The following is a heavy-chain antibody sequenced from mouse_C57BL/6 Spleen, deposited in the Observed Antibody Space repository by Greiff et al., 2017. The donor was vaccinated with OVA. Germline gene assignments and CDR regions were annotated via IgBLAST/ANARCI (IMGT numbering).Heavy chain of an antibody. V-gene: IGHV5-17*01. CDR2: ISSGSSTI. Sequence: EVKLMESGGGLVKPGGSLKLSCAASGFTFSDYGMHWVRQAPEKGLEWVAYISSGSSTIYYADTVKGRFTISRDNAKNTLFLQMTSLRSEDTAMYYCARPRITTVVDWYFDVWGTGTTVTVSS. CDR3: ARPRITTVVDWYFDV. D-gene: IGHD1-1*01. CDR1: GFTFSDYG. J-gene: IGHJ1*03.